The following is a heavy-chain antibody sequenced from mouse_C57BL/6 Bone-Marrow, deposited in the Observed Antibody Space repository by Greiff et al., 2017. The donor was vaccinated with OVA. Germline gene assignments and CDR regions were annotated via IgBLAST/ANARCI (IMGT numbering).Heavy chain of an antibody. CDR2: IDPENGDT. CDR1: GFNIKDDY. D-gene: IGHD2-3*01. CDR3: TGWLPFAY. V-gene: IGHV14-4*01. J-gene: IGHJ3*01. Sequence: EVQLVESGAELVRPGASVKLSCTASGFNIKDDYMHWVKQRPEQGLEWIGWIDPENGDTEYASKFQGKATITADTSSNTAYLQLSSLTSEDTAVYYCTGWLPFAYWGQGTLVTVSA.